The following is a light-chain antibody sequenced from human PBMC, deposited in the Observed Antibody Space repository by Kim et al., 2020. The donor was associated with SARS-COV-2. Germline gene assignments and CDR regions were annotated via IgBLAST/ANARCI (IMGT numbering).Light chain of an antibody. J-gene: IGKJ5*01. CDR2: GAS. CDR3: RQLGGSPPFT. CDR1: ESVDSSK. Sequence: EIVLTQSPGTLSSSPGETATFSCRASESVDSSKLAWYQQKPGQAPRILLFGASSRATGIPDRFSGSGCGAKFSLTIIRLEPEEFAVYYCRQLGGSPPFTFGRGTRLEIK. V-gene: IGKV3-20*01.